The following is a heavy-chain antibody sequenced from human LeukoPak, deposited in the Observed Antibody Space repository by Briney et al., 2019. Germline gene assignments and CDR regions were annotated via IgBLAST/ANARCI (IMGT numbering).Heavy chain of an antibody. CDR2: INHSGST. D-gene: IGHD2-15*01. CDR1: GFTVSSND. CDR3: ARGYCSGGSCLGAVAFDI. J-gene: IGHJ3*02. Sequence: PGGSLRLSCAASGFTVSSNDMSWIRQPPGKGLEWIGEINHSGSTNYNPSLKSRVTISVDTSKNQFSLKLSSVTAADTAVYYCARGYCSGGSCLGAVAFDIWGQGTMVTVSS. V-gene: IGHV4-34*01.